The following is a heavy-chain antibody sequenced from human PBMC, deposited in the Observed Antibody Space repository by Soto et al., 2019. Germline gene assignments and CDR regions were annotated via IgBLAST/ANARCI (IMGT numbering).Heavy chain of an antibody. J-gene: IGHJ6*02. CDR3: ARDPLWFGESLGMDV. CDR1: GFTFSSYW. Sequence: PGGSLRLSCAASGFTFSSYWMHWVRQAPGKGLVWVSRINSDGSSTSYADSVKGRFTISRDNAKNTLYLQMNSLRAEDTAVYYCARDPLWFGESLGMDVWGQGTTVTVSS. CDR2: INSDGSST. D-gene: IGHD3-10*01. V-gene: IGHV3-74*01.